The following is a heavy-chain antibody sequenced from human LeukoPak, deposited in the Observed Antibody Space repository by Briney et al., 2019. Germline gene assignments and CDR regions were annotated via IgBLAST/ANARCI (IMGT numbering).Heavy chain of an antibody. CDR2: ISAYNGNT. Sequence: ASVKVSCKASGYTFTSYGISWVRQAPGQGLEWMGWISAYNGNTNYAQKLQGRVTMTTDTSTSTAYMELRSLRSDDTAVYYCATGLGNDFWSGYTTSFDYWGQGTLVTVSS. V-gene: IGHV1-18*01. J-gene: IGHJ4*02. D-gene: IGHD3-3*01. CDR1: GYTFTSYG. CDR3: ATGLGNDFWSGYTTSFDY.